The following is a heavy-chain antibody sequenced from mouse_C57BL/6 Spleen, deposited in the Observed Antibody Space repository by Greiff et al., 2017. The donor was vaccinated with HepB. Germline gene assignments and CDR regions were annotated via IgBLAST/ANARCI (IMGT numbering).Heavy chain of an antibody. CDR1: GYTFTSYW. D-gene: IGHD1-1*01. CDR3: ARRAGSSGWMDY. CDR2: IDPSDSYT. Sequence: QVQLQQPGAELVMPGASVKLSCKASGYTFTSYWMHWVKQRPGQGLEWIGEIDPSDSYTNYNHKFKGKSTLTVDKSSSTAYMQLSSLTSEDSAVYYCARRAGSSGWMDYWGQGTSVTVSS. J-gene: IGHJ4*01. V-gene: IGHV1-69*01.